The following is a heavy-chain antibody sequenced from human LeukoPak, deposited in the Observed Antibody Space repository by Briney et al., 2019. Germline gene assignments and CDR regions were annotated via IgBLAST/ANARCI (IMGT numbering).Heavy chain of an antibody. CDR3: ARGDYGGGVDY. CDR1: RYTFTSYV. V-gene: IGHV1-18*04. CDR2: ISNYNGDT. J-gene: IGHJ4*02. D-gene: IGHD4-23*01. Sequence: GASVKVSCKASRYTFTSYVITWVRQAPGQALEWMGWISNYNGDTKYAQKVRGRVTVTTDTSTSTAYMELRSLSLDDTAVYYCARGDYGGGVDYRGQGTLVTVRS.